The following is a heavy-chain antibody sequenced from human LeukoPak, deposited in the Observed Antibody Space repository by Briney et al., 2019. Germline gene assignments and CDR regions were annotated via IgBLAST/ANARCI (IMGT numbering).Heavy chain of an antibody. J-gene: IGHJ5*02. CDR2: IYYNGNT. V-gene: IGHV4-61*03. CDR1: GGSISSGGYY. D-gene: IGHD3-16*02. Sequence: SQTLSLTCTVSGGSISSGGYYWSWIRQTPGKGLEWIGYIYYNGNTNYSPSLKSRVTISLDTSKTHFSLSLNSVTAADSAIYYCARNAWGTFRFPCFDLWGQGLLVTVSS. CDR3: ARNAWGTFRFPCFDL.